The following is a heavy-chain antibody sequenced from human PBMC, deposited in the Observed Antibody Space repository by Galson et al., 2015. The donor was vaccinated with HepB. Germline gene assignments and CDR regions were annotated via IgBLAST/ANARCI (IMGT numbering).Heavy chain of an antibody. CDR1: GFSLFTSGVG. J-gene: IGHJ4*02. CDR3: AHRQVDCGTTSCYAHVFDY. CDR2: IYWDDDK. D-gene: IGHD2-2*01. V-gene: IGHV2-5*02. Sequence: PALVKPTQTLTLTCTFSGFSLFTSGVGVGWIRQPPGKALEWLALIYWDDDKRYSPSLKSRLTIIKDASKNQVVLTMTNMDPVDTGTYYCAHRQVDCGTTSCYAHVFDYWGQGTLVAVSS.